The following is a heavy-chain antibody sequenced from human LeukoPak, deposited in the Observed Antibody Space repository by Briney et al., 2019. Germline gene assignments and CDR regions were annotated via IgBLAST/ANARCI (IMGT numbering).Heavy chain of an antibody. CDR1: GFTFNTHA. V-gene: IGHV3-23*01. Sequence: GGSLRLSCAASGFTFNTHAMSWVRQAPGKGLEWVSGINGNGASTYYSGSVKGRFTISRDNSKNTLYLQMSSLRAEDTAIYYCAKDQGYSYYLDYWGQGTLVTVSS. D-gene: IGHD5-18*01. CDR2: INGNGAST. J-gene: IGHJ4*02. CDR3: AKDQGYSYYLDY.